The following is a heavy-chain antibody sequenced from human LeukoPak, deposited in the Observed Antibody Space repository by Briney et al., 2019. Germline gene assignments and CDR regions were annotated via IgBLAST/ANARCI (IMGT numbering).Heavy chain of an antibody. Sequence: PGGSLGLSCAASGFTFSSYAMSWVRQAPGRGLEWVSAISGSGGSTYYADSVKGRFTISRDNSKNTLYLQMNSLRAEDTAVYYCAKDLFGRIAAAGRGGFFDYWGQGTLVTVSS. CDR3: AKDLFGRIAAAGRGGFFDY. J-gene: IGHJ4*02. V-gene: IGHV3-23*01. CDR2: ISGSGGST. CDR1: GFTFSSYA. D-gene: IGHD6-13*01.